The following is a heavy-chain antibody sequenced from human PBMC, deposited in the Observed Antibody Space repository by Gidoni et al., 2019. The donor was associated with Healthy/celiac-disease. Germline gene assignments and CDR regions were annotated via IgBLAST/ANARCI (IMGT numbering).Heavy chain of an antibody. CDR3: AKDRPPFGRSSSPTLDY. J-gene: IGHJ4*02. V-gene: IGHV3-9*01. CDR2: ISWNSGSI. Sequence: EVQLVESGGGLVQPGRSLRLSCAASGCTFDDYAMHWVRQAPGKGLEWVSGISWNSGSIGYADSVKGRFTISRDNAKNSLYLQMNSLRAEDTALYYCAKDRPPFGRSSSPTLDYWGQGTLVTVSS. CDR1: GCTFDDYA. D-gene: IGHD6-6*01.